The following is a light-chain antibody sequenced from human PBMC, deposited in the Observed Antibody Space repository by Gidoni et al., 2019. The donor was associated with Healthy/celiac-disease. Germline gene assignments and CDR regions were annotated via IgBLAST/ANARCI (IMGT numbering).Light chain of an antibody. CDR2: DAS. V-gene: IGKV3-11*01. CDR3: QQRSTLFT. Sequence: EIVLTQSPATLSLSPGERATLSCRASQSVSSYLAWYQQKPGQAPRLLSYDASNRATGIPARFSGSGSGTDFTLTISSLEPEDFAVYYCQQRSTLFTFXPXTKVDIK. CDR1: QSVSSY. J-gene: IGKJ3*01.